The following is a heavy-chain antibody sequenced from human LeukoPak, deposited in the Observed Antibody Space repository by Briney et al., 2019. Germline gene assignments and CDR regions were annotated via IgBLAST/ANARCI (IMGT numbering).Heavy chain of an antibody. CDR1: GYTFTSYG. Sequence: ASVKVSCKASGYTFTSYGISWVRQAPGQGLEWMGWISAYSGNTNYAQKLQGRVTMTTDKSTSTAYMELRSLRSDDTALYYCARVGAASYDILTGLNWFDPWGQGTLVTVSS. CDR2: ISAYSGNT. D-gene: IGHD3-9*01. CDR3: ARVGAASYDILTGLNWFDP. J-gene: IGHJ5*02. V-gene: IGHV1-18*01.